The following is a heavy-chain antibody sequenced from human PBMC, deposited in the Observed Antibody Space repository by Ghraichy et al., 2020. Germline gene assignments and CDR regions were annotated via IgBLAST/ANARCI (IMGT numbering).Heavy chain of an antibody. CDR3: ARGETYSSGVDY. CDR1: GGSISTYY. D-gene: IGHD6-25*01. J-gene: IGHJ4*02. Sequence: SETLSLTCSVSGGSISTYYWSWIRQPPGRGLEWIGYIYYTGNTNYNPSLKSRVTMSIDTPKKQFSLNLTSVTAADTAGYYCARGETYSSGVDYWGQGTLVTVSS. CDR2: IYYTGNT. V-gene: IGHV4-59*01.